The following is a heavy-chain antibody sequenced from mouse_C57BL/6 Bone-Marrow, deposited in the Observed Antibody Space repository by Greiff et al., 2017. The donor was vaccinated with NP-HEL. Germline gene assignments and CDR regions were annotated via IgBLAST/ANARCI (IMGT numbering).Heavy chain of an antibody. D-gene: IGHD2-3*01. J-gene: IGHJ4*01. Sequence: EVKLMESGPGLVKPSQSLSLTCSVTGYSIPSGYYWNWIRQFPGNKLEWMGYISYDGSNNYNPSLKNRISITRDSSKNQFFLKLNSVTTEDTATYYCAHDGYYAMDYWGQGTSVTVSS. CDR2: ISYDGSN. CDR3: AHDGYYAMDY. CDR1: GYSIPSGYY. V-gene: IGHV3-6*01.